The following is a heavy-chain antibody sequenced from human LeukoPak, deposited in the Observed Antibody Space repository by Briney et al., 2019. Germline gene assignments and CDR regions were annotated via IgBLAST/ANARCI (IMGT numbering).Heavy chain of an antibody. J-gene: IGHJ4*02. CDR3: AAAVLEWSHRCDY. CDR1: GGTFSSYA. D-gene: IGHD3-3*01. CDR2: IIPILGIA. Sequence: SVKVSCKASGGTFSSYAISWVRQAPGQGLEWMGRIIPILGIANYAQKFQGRVTITADKSTSTAYTELSSLRSEDTAVYYCAAAVLEWSHRCDYWGQGTLVTVSS. V-gene: IGHV1-69*04.